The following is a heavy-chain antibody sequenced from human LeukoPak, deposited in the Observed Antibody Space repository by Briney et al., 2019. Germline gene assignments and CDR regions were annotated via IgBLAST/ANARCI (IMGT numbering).Heavy chain of an antibody. D-gene: IGHD5-18*01. CDR3: ARERLGYSYGYPDAFDI. J-gene: IGHJ3*02. CDR1: GGSISSYY. V-gene: IGHV4-59*01. CDR2: IYYSGST. Sequence: PSETLSLTCTVSGGSISSYYWSWIRQPPGKGLEWIVYIYYSGSTNYNPSLKSRVTISVDTSKNQFSLKLSSVTAADTAVYYCARERLGYSYGYPDAFDIWGQGTMVTVSS.